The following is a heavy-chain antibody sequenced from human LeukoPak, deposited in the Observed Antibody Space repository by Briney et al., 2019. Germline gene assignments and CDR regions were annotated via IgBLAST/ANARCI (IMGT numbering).Heavy chain of an antibody. Sequence: SGTLSLTCAVSGGFISNINWWSWVRQPPGRGLEWIGEVHQSGVTNYNPSLKSRITISLDKSNNQFSLKLNSVTAADTAVYFCAENGPWSLKYWGQGTLVTVSS. J-gene: IGHJ4*02. CDR2: VHQSGVT. CDR1: GGFISNINW. D-gene: IGHD2-15*01. CDR3: AENGPWSLKY. V-gene: IGHV4-4*02.